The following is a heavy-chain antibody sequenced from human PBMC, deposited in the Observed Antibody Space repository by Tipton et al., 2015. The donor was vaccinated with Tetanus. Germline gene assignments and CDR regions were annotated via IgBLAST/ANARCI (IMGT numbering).Heavy chain of an antibody. D-gene: IGHD1-26*01. J-gene: IGHJ4*02. CDR1: GGSISSGGYY. CDR2: IYYSGST. CDR3: ARDQARGARGWNYFDH. V-gene: IGHV4-31*03. Sequence: TLSLTCTVSGGSISSGGYYWSWVRQHPGKGLEWIGDIYYSGSTYYNPSLKSRVTISVDTSKNQFSLKLKSVTAADTAVYYCARDQARGARGWNYFDHWGQGTLVTVSS.